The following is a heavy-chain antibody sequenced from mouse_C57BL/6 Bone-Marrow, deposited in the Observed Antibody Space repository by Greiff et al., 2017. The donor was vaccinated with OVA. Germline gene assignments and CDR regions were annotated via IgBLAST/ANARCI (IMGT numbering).Heavy chain of an antibody. CDR3: AIRNFYGSPYGDY. J-gene: IGHJ4*01. CDR1: GYTFTSYW. Sequence: QVQLKQPGAELVKPGASVKVSCKASGYTFTSYWMHWVKQRPGQGLEWIGRIHPSDSDTNYNQKFKGKATLTVDKSSSTAYMQLSSLTSEDSAVYYCAIRNFYGSPYGDYWGQGTSVTVSS. D-gene: IGHD1-1*01. V-gene: IGHV1-74*01. CDR2: IHPSDSDT.